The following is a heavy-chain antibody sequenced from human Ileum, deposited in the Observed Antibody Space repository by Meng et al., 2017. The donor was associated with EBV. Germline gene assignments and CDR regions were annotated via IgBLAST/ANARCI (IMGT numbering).Heavy chain of an antibody. D-gene: IGHD4-17*01. Sequence: QPQLQESGPGLVKPSATLSLTCTVSGGSISTGNYYWGWIRQSPGKGLECIGTIYYRGNTFYNPSLKSRLTISIDTSKNEFSLTLRSVTAADTAVYYCASAYDYGDYEAFAYWGLGSLVTVAS. J-gene: IGHJ4*02. CDR1: GGSISTGNYY. CDR2: IYYRGNT. CDR3: ASAYDYGDYEAFAY. V-gene: IGHV4-39*07.